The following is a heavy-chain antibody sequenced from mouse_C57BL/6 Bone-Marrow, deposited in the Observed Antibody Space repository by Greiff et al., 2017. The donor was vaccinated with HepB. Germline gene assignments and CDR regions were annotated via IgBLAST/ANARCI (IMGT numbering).Heavy chain of an antibody. CDR2: IDPEDGET. V-gene: IGHV14-2*01. D-gene: IGHD1-1*01. J-gene: IGHJ3*01. CDR1: GFNIKDYY. Sequence: VQLQQSGAELVKPGASVKVSCTASGFNIKDYYMHWVKQRTEQGLEWIGRIDPEDGETKYATKFQGKATITADTSSNTAYLQLSSLTSEDTAVYYCAVNPYYDCSSWFAYWGQGTLVTVSA. CDR3: AVNPYYDCSSWFAY.